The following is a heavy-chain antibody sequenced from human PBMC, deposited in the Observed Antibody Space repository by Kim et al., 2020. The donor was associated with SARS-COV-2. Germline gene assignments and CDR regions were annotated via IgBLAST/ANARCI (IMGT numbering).Heavy chain of an antibody. Sequence: SETLSLTCTVSGGSISSYYWSWIRQPPGKGLEWIGYIYYSGSTNYNPSLKSRVTISVDTSKNQFSLKLSSVTAADTAVYYCAGAVYCSGGSCYGNIDQYYYYCMDFWGQGTTVTVSS. CDR2: IYYSGST. J-gene: IGHJ6*02. D-gene: IGHD2-15*01. CDR1: GGSISSYY. V-gene: IGHV4-59*01. CDR3: AGAVYCSGGSCYGNIDQYYYYCMDF.